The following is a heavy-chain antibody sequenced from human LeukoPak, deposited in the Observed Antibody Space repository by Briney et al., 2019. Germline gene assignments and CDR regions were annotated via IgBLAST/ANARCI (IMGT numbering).Heavy chain of an antibody. CDR1: GYTFTGYY. CDR2: INPNSGGT. D-gene: IGHD3-10*01. CDR3: AREEGSRITPDKNWFDP. J-gene: IGHJ5*02. Sequence: GASVKVSCKASGYTFTGYYMHWVRQAPGQGLEWMGWINPNSGGTNYAQKFQGRVTMTRDTSISTAYMELSRLRSDDTAVYYCAREEGSRITPDKNWFDPWGQGTLVTVSS. V-gene: IGHV1-2*02.